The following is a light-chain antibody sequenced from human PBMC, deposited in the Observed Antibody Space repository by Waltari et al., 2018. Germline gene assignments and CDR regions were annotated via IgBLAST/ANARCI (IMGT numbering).Light chain of an antibody. V-gene: IGKV1-16*02. CDR3: LQYKNYPRT. J-gene: IGKJ1*01. CDR1: QDINTD. Sequence: DIQMTQSPSSLSASVGDRAIITCRASQDINTDLAWFHQKSGKAPKSLIYGASNLQSGVPSKFSGSGSGTDFTLTISSLQPEDFATYYCLQYKNYPRTFGQGTKVEIK. CDR2: GAS.